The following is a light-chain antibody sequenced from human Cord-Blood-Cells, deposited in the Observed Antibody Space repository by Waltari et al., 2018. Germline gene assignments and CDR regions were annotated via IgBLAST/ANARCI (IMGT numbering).Light chain of an antibody. J-gene: IGLJ1*01. CDR3: CSYSGSSSYV. CDR2: EGR. Sequence: QSALTQPASVSGSPGQSIPISCTGTSSDVGSYNLVSWYQQHPGKAPKLMIYEGRKRPSGVSNRVSGSKSGNTASLTSAGLQAEDEADYYCCSYSGSSSYVFGTGTKVTVL. CDR1: SSDVGSYNL. V-gene: IGLV2-23*01.